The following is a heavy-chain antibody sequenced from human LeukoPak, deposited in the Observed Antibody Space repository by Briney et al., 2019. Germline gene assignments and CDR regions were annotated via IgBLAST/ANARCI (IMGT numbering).Heavy chain of an antibody. CDR3: AKDPLGGDETDY. D-gene: IGHD3-16*01. CDR1: TFSFLAYS. J-gene: IGHJ4*02. Sequence: GGSLRLSCTGSTFSFLAYSMNWVRQAPGRGLQWVSSINNSGTRTFYEDSVRGRFTISRDDSKNTIYLQMNSLRAEDTAIYYCAKDPLGGDETDYWGQGILVTVSS. CDR2: INNSGTRT. V-gene: IGHV3-23*05.